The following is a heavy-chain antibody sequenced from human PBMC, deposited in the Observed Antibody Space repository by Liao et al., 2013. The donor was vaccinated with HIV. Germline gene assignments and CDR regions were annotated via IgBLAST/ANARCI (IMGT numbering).Heavy chain of an antibody. CDR3: ARGRRDSGQVRFLEWLLYGRYFDY. CDR1: GGSISSGSYY. J-gene: IGHJ4*02. D-gene: IGHD3-3*01. Sequence: QVQLQESGPGLVKPSQTLSLTCTVSGGSISSGSYYWSWIRQPAGKGLEWIGRIYTSGSTNYNPSLKSRVTISVDTSKNQVSLKLSSVTAADTAVYYCARGRRDSGQVRFLEWLLYGRYFDYWGQGTLVTVSS. V-gene: IGHV4-61*02. CDR2: IYTSGST.